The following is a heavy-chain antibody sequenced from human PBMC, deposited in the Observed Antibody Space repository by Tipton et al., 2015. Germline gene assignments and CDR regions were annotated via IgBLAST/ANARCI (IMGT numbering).Heavy chain of an antibody. Sequence: QLVQSGAEVKKPGESLKISCKGSGYSFTSHWIGWVRQMPGKGLEWMGIIYPGDSDTRYNPSFEGQVTISANKSISTAYLQWSSLKASDTAMYYCARHVSFYYDTHGYDALDIWAQGTRVTVSS. CDR1: GYSFTSHW. CDR3: ARHVSFYYDTHGYDALDI. J-gene: IGHJ3*02. D-gene: IGHD3-22*01. CDR2: IYPGDSDT. V-gene: IGHV5-51*01.